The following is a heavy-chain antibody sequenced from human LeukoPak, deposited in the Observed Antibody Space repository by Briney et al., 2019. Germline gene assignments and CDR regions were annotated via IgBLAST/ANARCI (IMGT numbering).Heavy chain of an antibody. J-gene: IGHJ6*02. CDR1: GFTFRNYW. Sequence: GGSLRLSYAASGFTFRNYWMSWVRQAPGKGLEWVAVISYDGSNKYYADSVKGRFTISRDNSKNTLYLQMNSLRAEDTAVYYCAKDRAYGDSTGEDYYYYGMDVWGQGTTVTVSS. CDR3: AKDRAYGDSTGEDYYYYGMDV. V-gene: IGHV3-30*18. CDR2: ISYDGSNK. D-gene: IGHD4-17*01.